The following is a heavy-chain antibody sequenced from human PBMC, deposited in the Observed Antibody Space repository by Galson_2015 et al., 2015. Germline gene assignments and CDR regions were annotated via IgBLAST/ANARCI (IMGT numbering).Heavy chain of an antibody. CDR1: GYSFTSYW. J-gene: IGHJ6*02. CDR3: ARHESDYVWGRDYYYYYGMDV. CDR2: IYPGDSDT. Sequence: QSGAEVKKPGESLKISCKGSGYSFTSYWIGWVRQMPGKGLEWMGIIYPGDSDTRYSPPFQGQVTISADKSISTAYLQWSSLKASDTAMYYCARHESDYVWGRDYYYYYGMDVWGQGTTVTVSS. V-gene: IGHV5-51*01. D-gene: IGHD3-16*01.